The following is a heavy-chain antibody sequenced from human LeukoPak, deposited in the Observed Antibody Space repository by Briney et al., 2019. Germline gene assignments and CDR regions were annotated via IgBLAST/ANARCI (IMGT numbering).Heavy chain of an antibody. J-gene: IGHJ6*03. CDR1: GDSIIDYY. CDR3: ARAGSVRYYYYYMDV. Sequence: SETLSLTCTVSGDSIIDYYWAWIRHSAGRGLEWIGRIYSSGSANYNPSLKSRVTLSVDMSKDQFSLKLNSVTAADTAVYYCARAGSVRYYYYYMDVWDKGTTVTVSS. V-gene: IGHV4-4*07. CDR2: IYSSGSA. D-gene: IGHD3-10*01.